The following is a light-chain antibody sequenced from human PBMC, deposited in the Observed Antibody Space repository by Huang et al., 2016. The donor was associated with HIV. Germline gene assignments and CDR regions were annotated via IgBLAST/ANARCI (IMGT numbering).Light chain of an antibody. Sequence: DIVMTQSPDSLPVSLGERATINCKSSQSVLDSSNRKNYLAWYQQKPGQPPKLLRYWASVRESGVPDRFRGSWSGTEFTLTINNLQAEDVAVYYCQQYYSTPAFGQGTNVDI. CDR1: QSVLDSSNRKNY. J-gene: IGKJ1*01. V-gene: IGKV4-1*01. CDR2: WAS. CDR3: QQYYSTPA.